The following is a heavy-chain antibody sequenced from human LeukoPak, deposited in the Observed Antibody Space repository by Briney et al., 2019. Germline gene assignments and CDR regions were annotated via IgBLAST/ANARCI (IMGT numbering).Heavy chain of an antibody. D-gene: IGHD6-19*01. J-gene: IGHJ3*02. V-gene: IGHV5-51*01. CDR3: ARVYSSGWLRFDVFDI. Sequence: GESLKISCKGSGYSFTSYWIGWVRQMPGKGLEWMGIIYPGDSDTRYSPSFQGQVTISADKSISTAYLQWSSLKASDTAMYYCARVYSSGWLRFDVFDIWGQGTMVTVSS. CDR1: GYSFTSYW. CDR2: IYPGDSDT.